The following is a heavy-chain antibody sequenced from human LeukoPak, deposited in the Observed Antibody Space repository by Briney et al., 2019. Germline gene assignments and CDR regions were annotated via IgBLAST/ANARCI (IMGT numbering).Heavy chain of an antibody. CDR2: ISSDGTST. Sequence: GGSLRLSCAASGFTFRNHWMHWVRHTPGKGVVWVSRISSDGTSTTYAHSVKGRFTISTDNAKNTLYLQMNNLRAEDTAMYYCARDQRVTGRPDIDYWGQGTLVIVSS. D-gene: IGHD6-6*01. CDR1: GFTFRNHW. V-gene: IGHV3-74*03. CDR3: ARDQRVTGRPDIDY. J-gene: IGHJ4*02.